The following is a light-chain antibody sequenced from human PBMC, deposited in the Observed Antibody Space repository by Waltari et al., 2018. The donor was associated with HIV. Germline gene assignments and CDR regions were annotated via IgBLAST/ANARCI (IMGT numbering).Light chain of an antibody. CDR1: QGLCATSTKRNC. CDR2: WAS. Sequence: VMTPSPDSLTVSVGGNATRNCHSSQGLCATSTKRNCLAWYQKRAGQRPKLLIYWASTLESEIPDRFSGSGSATDFTRTIRSLQAEDVAVYYCQQCNSFPFTFGQGTKVEI. V-gene: IGKV4-1*01. J-gene: IGKJ2*01. CDR3: QQCNSFPFT.